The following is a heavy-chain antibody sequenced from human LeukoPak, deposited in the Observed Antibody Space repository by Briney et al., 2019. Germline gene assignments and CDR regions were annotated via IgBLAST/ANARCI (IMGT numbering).Heavy chain of an antibody. J-gene: IGHJ4*02. CDR1: GFAFSNAW. CDR3: TTELVDLFDY. Sequence: GGSLRLSCAASGFAFSNAWMSWVRQAPGKGLEWVGRIRSKTDGGTTDYAAPVKGRFTISRDDSKNTLYVQMNSLKTEDTDVYYCTTELVDLFDYWGQGTLVTVSS. D-gene: IGHD2-15*01. V-gene: IGHV3-15*01. CDR2: IRSKTDGGTT.